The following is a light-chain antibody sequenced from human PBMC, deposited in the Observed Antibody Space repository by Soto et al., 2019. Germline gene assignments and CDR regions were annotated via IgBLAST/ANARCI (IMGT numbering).Light chain of an antibody. CDR2: WAS. CDR1: QTVLYSSNNKNH. CDR3: QQYNSYSGT. Sequence: DIVMTQSPDSLAVSLGERATINCKSSQTVLYSSNNKNHLAWYQQKPGQPPQLIIYWASTRESGVPERFSGSGSGTEFTLTISSLQPDDFATYYCQQYNSYSGTFGPGTKVDIK. J-gene: IGKJ3*01. V-gene: IGKV4-1*01.